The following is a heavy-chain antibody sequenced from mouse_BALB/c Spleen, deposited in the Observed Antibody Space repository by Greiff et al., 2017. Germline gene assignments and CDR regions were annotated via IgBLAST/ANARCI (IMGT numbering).Heavy chain of an antibody. CDR1: GFTFSSYA. CDR3: ARHDDYYGSTYAMDY. CDR2: ISSGGSYT. Sequence: EVQGVESGGGLVKPGGSLKLSCAASGFTFSSYAMSWVRQTPEKRLEWVANISSGGSYTYYPDSVKGRFTISRDNAKNTLYLQMSSLRSEDTAMYYCARHDDYYGSTYAMDYWGQGTSVTVSS. J-gene: IGHJ4*01. V-gene: IGHV5-9-3*01. D-gene: IGHD1-1*01.